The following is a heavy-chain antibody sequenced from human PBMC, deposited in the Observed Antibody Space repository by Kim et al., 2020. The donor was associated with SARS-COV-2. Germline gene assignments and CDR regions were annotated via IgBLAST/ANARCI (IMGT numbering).Heavy chain of an antibody. V-gene: IGHV3-23*01. CDR3: AKDPPEYYDILTGYYNPIDY. CDR1: GFTFSSYA. Sequence: GGSLRLSCAASGFTFSSYAMSWVRQAPGKGLEWVSAISGSGGSTYYADSVKGRFTISRDNSKNTLYLQMNSLRAEDTAVYYCAKDPPEYYDILTGYYNPIDYWGQGTLVTVSS. D-gene: IGHD3-9*01. J-gene: IGHJ4*02. CDR2: ISGSGGST.